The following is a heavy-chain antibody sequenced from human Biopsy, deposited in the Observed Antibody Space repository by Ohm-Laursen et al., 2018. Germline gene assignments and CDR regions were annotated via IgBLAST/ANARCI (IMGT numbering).Heavy chain of an antibody. CDR3: ARGTGKYYVYGAFDI. D-gene: IGHD3/OR15-3a*01. CDR2: IHTSGST. Sequence: GTLSLTCAVSGDSISNDYWSWIRQSSGQGLEWIGRIHTSGSTNHNLSLKSRVTMSVDTSKNQFSLKLRSVTAADTAVYYCARGTGKYYVYGAFDIWGQGTMVTVSS. J-gene: IGHJ3*02. CDR1: GDSISNDY. V-gene: IGHV4-4*07.